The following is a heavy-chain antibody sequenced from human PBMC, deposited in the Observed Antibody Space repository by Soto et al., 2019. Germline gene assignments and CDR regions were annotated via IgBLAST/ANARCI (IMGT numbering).Heavy chain of an antibody. CDR2: ISHSGRS. CDR1: GGSMSSFS. J-gene: IGHJ6*02. CDR3: ASSSLYGMDV. Sequence: SETLSLTCAVSGGSMSSFSWSWIRQPPGKGLEFIGSISHSGRSEYNPSLKNRIILSVDVSKNQFSLNLKSMKVADTAVYYCASSSLYGMDVWGQGTTVTVSS. V-gene: IGHV4-59*13.